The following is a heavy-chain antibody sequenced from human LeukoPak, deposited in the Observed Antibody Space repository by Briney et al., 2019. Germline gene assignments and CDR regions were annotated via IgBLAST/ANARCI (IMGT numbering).Heavy chain of an antibody. V-gene: IGHV4-39*01. CDR3: ARGDYGYWFDF. CDR1: GGSISSSGSY. Sequence: PSETLSLTCTVSGGSISSSGSYWGWIRQPPGKGLEWIGTIYYSGSTYYNPSLKSRGSISVDTSKNQSSLKLSSVTAADTAVYYCARGDYGYWFDFWGQGTLVTVSS. CDR2: IYYSGST. J-gene: IGHJ4*02. D-gene: IGHD2-15*01.